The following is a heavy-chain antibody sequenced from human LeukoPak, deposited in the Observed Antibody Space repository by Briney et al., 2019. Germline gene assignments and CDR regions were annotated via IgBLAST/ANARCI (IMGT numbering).Heavy chain of an antibody. V-gene: IGHV4-38-2*02. CDR1: GYSLSSGYY. Sequence: SETLSLTCTVSGYSLSSGYYWGWIRQPPGKGLEWIGSIFRSGTTYYNPSLRSRVTISVDTSKHQFSLKLSSVTAADTAVYYCARDSRNYYDTSGRYYFDYWGQGTLVIVSS. J-gene: IGHJ4*02. CDR3: ARDSRNYYDTSGRYYFDY. CDR2: IFRSGTT. D-gene: IGHD3-22*01.